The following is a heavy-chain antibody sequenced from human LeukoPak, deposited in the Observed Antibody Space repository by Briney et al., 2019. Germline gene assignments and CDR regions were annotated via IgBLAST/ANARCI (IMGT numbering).Heavy chain of an antibody. CDR2: INYSGST. Sequence: SQTLSLTCTVSGGSISSGDYYWSWLRQPPGKGLEWIGYINYSGSTYYNPSLKRRVTISVDTSKNQFSLKLSSVTAADTAVYYCARLGGCSSTSCSWAFDIWGQGTMVTVSS. D-gene: IGHD2-2*01. V-gene: IGHV4-30-4*01. J-gene: IGHJ3*02. CDR1: GGSISSGDYY. CDR3: ARLGGCSSTSCSWAFDI.